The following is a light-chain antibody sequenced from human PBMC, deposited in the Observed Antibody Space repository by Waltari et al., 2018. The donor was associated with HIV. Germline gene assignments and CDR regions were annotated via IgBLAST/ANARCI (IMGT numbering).Light chain of an antibody. V-gene: IGLV2-14*03. CDR1: SWDIGAYHY. CDR2: DVN. CDR3: RSYSRTSTWV. J-gene: IGLJ3*02. Sequence: QSALTQPASVSGSPGQSITISCTGTSWDIGAYHYVSWYQQHPGKAPKLILFDVNDRPSGISDRFSGSKSANMASLTISGLQPADEADYYCRSYSRTSTWVFGGGTRLTVL.